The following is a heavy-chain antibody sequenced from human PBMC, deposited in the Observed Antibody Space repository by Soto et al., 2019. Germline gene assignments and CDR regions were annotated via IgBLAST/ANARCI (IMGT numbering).Heavy chain of an antibody. Sequence: SVKLTCKASGYTNNSNYMHWVQQENDQGLEWMGIINPSGGSTSYAQKFQGRVTMTRDTSTSTVYMELSSLRSEDTAVYYCARLGYCSGGSCYSVDYWGQGTLVTVSS. CDR3: ARLGYCSGGSCYSVDY. J-gene: IGHJ4*02. CDR1: GYTNNSNY. V-gene: IGHV1-46*02. D-gene: IGHD2-15*01. CDR2: INPSGGST.